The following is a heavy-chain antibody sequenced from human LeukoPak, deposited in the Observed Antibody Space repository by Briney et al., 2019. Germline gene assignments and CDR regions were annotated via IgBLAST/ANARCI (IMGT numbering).Heavy chain of an antibody. Sequence: TFSXYSMNWVRQAPGKGLEWVSHITASGTAMFYADSVKGRFTISRDNAKNSLYLQMNSLRDEDTAVYYCASSGSYRFDYWGQGTLVTVSS. CDR2: ITASGTAM. D-gene: IGHD1-26*01. CDR3: ASSGSYRFDY. V-gene: IGHV3-48*02. CDR1: TFSXYS. J-gene: IGHJ4*02.